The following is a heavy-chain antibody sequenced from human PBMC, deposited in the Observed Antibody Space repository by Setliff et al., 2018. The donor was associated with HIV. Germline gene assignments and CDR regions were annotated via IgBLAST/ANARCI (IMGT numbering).Heavy chain of an antibody. CDR2: VDPEDGET. Sequence: ASVKVSCKASGGTFSSYAISWVRQAPGKGLEWMGRVDPEDGETIYAEKFQGRVTITADTSTDTAYMELRSLRSEDTAFYYCAVGFVVVAPAARYNWFDPWGQGTLVTVSS. D-gene: IGHD2-2*01. V-gene: IGHV1-69-2*01. CDR3: AVGFVVVAPAARYNWFDP. J-gene: IGHJ5*02. CDR1: GGTFSSYA.